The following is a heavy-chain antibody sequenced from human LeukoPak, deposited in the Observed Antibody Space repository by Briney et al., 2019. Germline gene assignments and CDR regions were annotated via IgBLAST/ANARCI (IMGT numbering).Heavy chain of an antibody. CDR2: IRYDGSNK. CDR3: AKGVVPAAVSYYYMDV. Sequence: PGGSLRLSCAASGFTFSSYGMHWVRQAPGKGLEWVAFIRYDGSNKHYADSVKGRFTISRDNSKNTLYLQMNSLRAEDTAVYYCAKGVVPAAVSYYYMDVWGKGTTVTVSS. D-gene: IGHD2-2*01. CDR1: GFTFSSYG. J-gene: IGHJ6*03. V-gene: IGHV3-30*02.